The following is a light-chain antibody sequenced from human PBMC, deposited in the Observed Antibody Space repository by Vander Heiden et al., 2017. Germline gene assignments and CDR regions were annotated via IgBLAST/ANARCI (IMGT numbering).Light chain of an antibody. J-gene: IGKJ4*01. V-gene: IGKV4-1*01. CDR3: QQYYRTPPLT. Sequence: DIVMTQSPDSLAVSQGERATITCKSSASGLYSSNNKNYLAWYQQKPGQPPKLLIYCAATRGAGVPARFSGSRSGTEFILTISSLQAEDVSVDYCQQYYRTPPLTFGGGTKVEIK. CDR2: CAA. CDR1: ASGLYSSNNKNY.